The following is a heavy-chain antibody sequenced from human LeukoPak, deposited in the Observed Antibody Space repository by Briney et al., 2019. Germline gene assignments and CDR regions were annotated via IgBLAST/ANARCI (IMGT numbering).Heavy chain of an antibody. CDR3: AREKSRGWSPIDY. J-gene: IGHJ4*02. V-gene: IGHV3-7*01. D-gene: IGHD6-19*01. Sequence: GGSLRLSCAASGFSFSDHWMTWVRQAPVKGLEWVANIKEDGSDKYYMDPVKGRFTISRDNAKNSLYLQMNGLTAEDTAVYYCAREKSRGWSPIDYWGQGALVTVSS. CDR1: GFSFSDHW. CDR2: IKEDGSDK.